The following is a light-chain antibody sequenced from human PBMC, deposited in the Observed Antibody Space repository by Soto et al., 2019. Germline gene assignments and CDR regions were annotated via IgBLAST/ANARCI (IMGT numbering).Light chain of an antibody. V-gene: IGLV1-44*01. Sequence: QSVLTQSPSASGTPGQRVIIACSGSSSNIGSNHVNWYRHLPGAAPKLLIFRSDQRPSGVPDRFSGSKSGTTASLAISGLQSGDEADYYCSAWYDGRYGVVFGGGTKVTVL. CDR2: RSD. CDR1: SSNIGSNH. J-gene: IGLJ2*01. CDR3: SAWYDGRYGVV.